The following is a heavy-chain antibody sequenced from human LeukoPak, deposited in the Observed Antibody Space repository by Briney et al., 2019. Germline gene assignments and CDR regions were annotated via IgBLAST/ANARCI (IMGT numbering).Heavy chain of an antibody. J-gene: IGHJ4*02. CDR1: GGSISSGSYY. CDR2: IYTSGST. V-gene: IGHV4-61*02. D-gene: IGHD2-15*01. CDR3: ARATYSANRFDY. Sequence: SETLSLTCTVSGGSISSGSYYWSWTRQPAGKGLEWIGRIYTSGSTNYNPSLKSRVTISVDTSKNQFSLKLSSVTAADTAVYYCARATYSANRFDYWGQGTLVTVSS.